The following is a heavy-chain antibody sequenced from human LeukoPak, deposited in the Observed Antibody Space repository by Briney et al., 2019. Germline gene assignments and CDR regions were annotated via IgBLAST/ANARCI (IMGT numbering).Heavy chain of an antibody. CDR2: ISGSGGST. D-gene: IGHD2-15*01. CDR1: GFTFSICA. J-gene: IGHJ4*02. Sequence: GGSLRLSCAASGFTFSICAMSWVRQAPGKGLEWVSAISGSGGSTYYADSVKGRFTISRDNSKNTLYLQMNSLRAEDTAVYYCAKITGSVVAAYFAYWGQGTLVTVSS. CDR3: AKITGSVVAAYFAY. V-gene: IGHV3-23*01.